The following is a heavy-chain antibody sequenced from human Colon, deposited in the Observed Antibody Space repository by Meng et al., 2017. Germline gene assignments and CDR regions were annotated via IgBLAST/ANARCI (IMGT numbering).Heavy chain of an antibody. CDR3: ARGAGGGRLRFPFDY. D-gene: IGHD3-3*01. J-gene: IGHJ4*02. CDR1: GGSISSYY. CDR2: IYYSGST. V-gene: IGHV4-59*01. Sequence: GSLRLSCTVSGGSISSYYWSWIRQPPGKGLEWIGYIYYSGSTNYNPSLKSRVTISVDTSKNQFSLKLSSVTAADTAVYYCARGAGGGRLRFPFDYWGQGTLVTVSS.